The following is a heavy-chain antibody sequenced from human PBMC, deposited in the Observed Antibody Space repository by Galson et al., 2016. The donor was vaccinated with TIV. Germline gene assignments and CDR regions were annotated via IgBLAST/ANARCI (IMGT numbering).Heavy chain of an antibody. V-gene: IGHV4-4*07. CDR1: GGSISGYR. CDR2: IYTSGST. D-gene: IGHD6-13*01. J-gene: IGHJ2*01. CDR3: ARDSAGYSGWFFDL. Sequence: ETLSLTCTVSGGSISGYRWSWIRQPAGKGLEWIGRIYTSGSTNYSPSLKSRVTMSIDASKSQFSLRLSSVTAADTAVYYCARDSAGYSGWFFDLWGRGTLVTVSS.